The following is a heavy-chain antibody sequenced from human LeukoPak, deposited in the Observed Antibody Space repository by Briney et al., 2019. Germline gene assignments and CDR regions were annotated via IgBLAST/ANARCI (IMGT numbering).Heavy chain of an antibody. Sequence: GSLRLSCAASGFTFSSYWMNWVRQAPGKGLEWVANIKQDGSEKYYVDSVKGRFTISRDNAKNSLYLQMNSLRAEDTALYYCARLPRYSGSSKPRDIWGQGTMVTVSS. CDR1: GFTFSSYW. D-gene: IGHD1-26*01. J-gene: IGHJ3*02. CDR3: ARLPRYSGSSKPRDI. CDR2: IKQDGSEK. V-gene: IGHV3-7*03.